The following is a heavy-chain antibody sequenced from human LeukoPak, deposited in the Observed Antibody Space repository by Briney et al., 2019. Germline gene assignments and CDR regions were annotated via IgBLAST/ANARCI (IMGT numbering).Heavy chain of an antibody. CDR3: ARCYSSSWQRLDN. D-gene: IGHD6-13*01. V-gene: IGHV4-59*08. CDR2: IYYSGST. CDR1: GGSISSYY. Sequence: SETLSLTCTVSGGSISSYYWSWIRQPPGKGLEWIGYIYYSGSTNYNPSLKNRVTISVDTSKNQFSLKLSSVTAADTAVYYCARCYSSSWQRLDNWGQGTLVIVSS. J-gene: IGHJ4*02.